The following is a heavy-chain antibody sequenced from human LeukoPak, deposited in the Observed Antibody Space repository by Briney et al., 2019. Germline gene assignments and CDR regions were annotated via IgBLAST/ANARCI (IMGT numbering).Heavy chain of an antibody. CDR2: ISGSGGST. CDR1: GFTFSSYG. J-gene: IGHJ4*02. Sequence: GGSLRLSCAASGFTFSSYGMSWVRRAPGKGLEWVSTISGSGGSTYYADSVKGRFTISRDNSKNTVHLHMNSLSAEDTAVYYCAKWTGNSVNFDYWGQGTLVTVSS. D-gene: IGHD3/OR15-3a*01. V-gene: IGHV3-23*01. CDR3: AKWTGNSVNFDY.